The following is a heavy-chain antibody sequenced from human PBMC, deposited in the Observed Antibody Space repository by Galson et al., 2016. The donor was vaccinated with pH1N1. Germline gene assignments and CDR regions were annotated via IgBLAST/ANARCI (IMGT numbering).Heavy chain of an antibody. Sequence: LRLSCAASGIPFSSNKWMHWVRQSPGKGLEWVSVLKSDGTSAEYADSVKGRFTISRDSAKKTLYLQMNSLRAEDTAVYYCTRVMAWGQGILVTVSS. V-gene: IGHV3-74*03. CDR1: GIPFSSNKW. J-gene: IGHJ5*02. CDR3: TRVMA. CDR2: LKSDGTSA. D-gene: IGHD5-24*01.